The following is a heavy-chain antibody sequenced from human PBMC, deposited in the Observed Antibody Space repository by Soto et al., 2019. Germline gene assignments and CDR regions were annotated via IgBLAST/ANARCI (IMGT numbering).Heavy chain of an antibody. CDR1: GFSLSSSD. CDR3: AKQLRGSGWYPLDS. J-gene: IGHJ4*02. Sequence: GGSLRLSCTASGFSLSSSDVHWVRQAPGKGLEWLAVSSFDGTQQLYGDSVKGRFTVSRDNSNNTLYLEMNSLRTEDTAVYYCAKQLRGSGWYPLDSWGQGTPVTVSS. CDR2: SSFDGTQQ. V-gene: IGHV3-30*18. D-gene: IGHD6-19*01.